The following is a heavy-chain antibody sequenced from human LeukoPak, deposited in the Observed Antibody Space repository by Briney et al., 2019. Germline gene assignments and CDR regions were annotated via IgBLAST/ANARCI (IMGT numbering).Heavy chain of an antibody. CDR1: GFTFSRHA. V-gene: IGHV3-30*04. CDR3: ARGVIRFDY. J-gene: IGHJ4*02. CDR2: ISYDGRNK. Sequence: PGGSLRLSCAASGFTFSRHAMHWVRQAPGKGLEWVAVISYDGRNKSYADSVKGRFTISRDNAKNSLYLQMNSLRAEDTAVYYCARGVIRFDYWGQGTLVTVSS. D-gene: IGHD2-21*01.